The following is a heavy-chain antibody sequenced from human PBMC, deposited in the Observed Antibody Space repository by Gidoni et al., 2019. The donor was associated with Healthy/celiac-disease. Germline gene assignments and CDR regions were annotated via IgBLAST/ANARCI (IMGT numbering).Heavy chain of an antibody. CDR2: IIPIFGTA. D-gene: IGHD3-22*01. J-gene: IGHJ5*02. V-gene: IGHV1-69*01. CDR3: ARANDSSGYYLKDFDWFDP. Sequence: QVQLVQSGAEVKKPGSSVKVSCKASGGTFSSYAISWVRQAPGQGLEWMGGIIPIFGTANYAQKFQGRVTITADESTSTAYMELSSLRSEDTAVYYCARANDSSGYYLKDFDWFDPWGQGTLVTVSS. CDR1: GGTFSSYA.